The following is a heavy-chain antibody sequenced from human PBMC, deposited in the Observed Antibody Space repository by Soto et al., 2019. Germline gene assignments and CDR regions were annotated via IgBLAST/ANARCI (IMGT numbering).Heavy chain of an antibody. CDR1: GFTFSSYS. J-gene: IGHJ3*02. Sequence: GGSLRLSCAASGFTFSSYSMNWVRQAPGKGLEWVSSISSSSSYIYYADSVKGRFTISRDNAKNTLYLQMNSLRVEDTAVYFCARDRGLPDSFDIWGQGTMVT. D-gene: IGHD3-10*01. V-gene: IGHV3-21*01. CDR2: ISSSSSYI. CDR3: ARDRGLPDSFDI.